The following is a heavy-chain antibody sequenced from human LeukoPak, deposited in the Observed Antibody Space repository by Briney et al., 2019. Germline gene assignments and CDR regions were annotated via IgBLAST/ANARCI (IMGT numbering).Heavy chain of an antibody. V-gene: IGHV3-21*01. Sequence: PGGSLRLSCAASGFTFSSYSMNEVRQAPGKGLEWVSSISSSSSYIYYADSVKGRFTISRDNAKNSLYLQMNSLRAEDTAVYYCARGDSSGYYPTYLDYWGQGTLVTVSS. D-gene: IGHD3-22*01. CDR3: ARGDSSGYYPTYLDY. CDR1: GFTFSSYS. CDR2: ISSSSSYI. J-gene: IGHJ4*02.